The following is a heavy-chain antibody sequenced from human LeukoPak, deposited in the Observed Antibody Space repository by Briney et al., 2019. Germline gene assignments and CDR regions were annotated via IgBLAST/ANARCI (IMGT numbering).Heavy chain of an antibody. CDR1: GGSISSYY. D-gene: IGHD2-2*01. CDR3: ARDLRGCSSTSCFGQFDP. CDR2: IYTSGST. Sequence: PSETLSLTCTVSGGSISSYYWSWIRQPAGKGLEWIGRIYTSGSTNYNPSLRSRVTMSVDTSKNQFSLKLSSVTAADTAVYYCARDLRGCSSTSCFGQFDPWGQGTLVTVSS. J-gene: IGHJ5*02. V-gene: IGHV4-4*07.